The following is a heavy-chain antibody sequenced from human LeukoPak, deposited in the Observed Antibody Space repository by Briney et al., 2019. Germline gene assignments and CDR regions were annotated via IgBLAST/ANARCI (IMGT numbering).Heavy chain of an antibody. V-gene: IGHV3-74*01. CDR2: TNEHGTII. CDR1: EFSFSNYW. Sequence: GSLRLSCAASEFSFSNYWFHWVRQAPGEGLVWVSRTNEHGTIINYADSVKGRFTISRDNAKNTLYLQMNSLRTEDSALYYCVVGLSGSADYWGQGTLVTVSP. CDR3: VVGLSGSADY. D-gene: IGHD3-10*01. J-gene: IGHJ4*02.